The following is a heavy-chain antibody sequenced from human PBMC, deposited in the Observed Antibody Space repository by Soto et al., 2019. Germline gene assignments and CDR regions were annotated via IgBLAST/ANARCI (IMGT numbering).Heavy chain of an antibody. D-gene: IGHD3-3*01. CDR1: GSTLTELS. CDR2: FDPEDGET. Sequence: SVKVSCKVSGSTLTELSMHWVRQAPGKGLEWMGGFDPEDGETIYAQKFQNRVTMTEDTSTDTAYMELSSLRYEDTAVYYCATAGITIFGVVPEVYAFDIWGQGTMVTVSS. V-gene: IGHV1-24*01. CDR3: ATAGITIFGVVPEVYAFDI. J-gene: IGHJ3*02.